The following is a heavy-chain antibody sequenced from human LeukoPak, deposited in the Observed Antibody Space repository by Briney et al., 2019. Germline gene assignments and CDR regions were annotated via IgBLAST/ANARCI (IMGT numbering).Heavy chain of an antibody. D-gene: IGHD3-3*01. Sequence: GGSLRLSCAASGFTFSSYAMSWVRQAPGKGLEWVSAISGSGGSTYYADSVEGRFTISRDNSKNTLYLQMNSLRAEDTAVYYCAKRPAYYDFWSGYYTGAEDGWFDPWGQGTLVTVSS. J-gene: IGHJ5*02. CDR2: ISGSGGST. CDR3: AKRPAYYDFWSGYYTGAEDGWFDP. V-gene: IGHV3-23*01. CDR1: GFTFSSYA.